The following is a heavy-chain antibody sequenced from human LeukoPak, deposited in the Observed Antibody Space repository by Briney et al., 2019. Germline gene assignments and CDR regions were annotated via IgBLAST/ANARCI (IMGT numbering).Heavy chain of an antibody. CDR1: GFTVSSNY. CDR3: AREEHYRRYFAL. CDR2: SYSGGSS. Sequence: GGSLRLSCAASGFTVSSNYMSWVRQAPGKGLEWVSVSYSGGSSYYADSVKGRFTISRDNSKNTLYLQMNTLRAEDTAVYFCAREEHYRRYFALWGRGTLVTVSS. J-gene: IGHJ2*01. D-gene: IGHD3-16*02. V-gene: IGHV3-53*01.